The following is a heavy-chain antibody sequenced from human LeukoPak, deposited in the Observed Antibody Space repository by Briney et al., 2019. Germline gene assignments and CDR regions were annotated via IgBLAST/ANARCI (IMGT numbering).Heavy chain of an antibody. CDR2: IYSDGTT. Sequence: PGGSLRLSCVASGVTVSSNYMNWVRQAPGKGLECVSVIYSDGTTSYADSVKGRFTISRDNSKNTLYLQMNSLRAEDMAVYYCARGSGMDVWGQGTTVTVSS. J-gene: IGHJ6*02. CDR3: ARGSGMDV. V-gene: IGHV3-53*01. CDR1: GVTVSSNY.